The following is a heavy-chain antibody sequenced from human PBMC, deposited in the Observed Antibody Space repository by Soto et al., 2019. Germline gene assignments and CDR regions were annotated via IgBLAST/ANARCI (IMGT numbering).Heavy chain of an antibody. CDR2: IYYSGST. Sequence: SETLSLTCTVSGGSISSSSYYWGWIRQPPGKGLEWIGSIYYSGSTYYNPSLKSRVTISVDTSKNQFSLKLSSVTAADTAVYYCARLPVVVAATVWNSDLWGRGTLVTVSS. V-gene: IGHV4-39*01. CDR3: ARLPVVVAATVWNSDL. D-gene: IGHD2-15*01. J-gene: IGHJ2*01. CDR1: GGSISSSSYY.